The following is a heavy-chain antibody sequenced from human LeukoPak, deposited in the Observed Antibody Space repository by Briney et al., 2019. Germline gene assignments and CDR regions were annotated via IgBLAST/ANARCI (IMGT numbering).Heavy chain of an antibody. Sequence: PSETLSLTCAVYGGSFSGYYWSWIRQPPGKGLEWIGEINHSGSTNYNPSLKSRVTISVDTSKNQFSLKLSSVTAADTAVYYCARSGDIAAAGNFDYWGQGTLVTVSS. J-gene: IGHJ4*02. CDR2: INHSGST. CDR1: GGSFSGYY. D-gene: IGHD6-13*01. V-gene: IGHV4-34*01. CDR3: ARSGDIAAAGNFDY.